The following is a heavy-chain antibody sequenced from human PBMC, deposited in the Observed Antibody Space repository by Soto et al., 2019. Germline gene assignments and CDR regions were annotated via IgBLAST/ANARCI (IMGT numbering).Heavy chain of an antibody. Sequence: EVQLVESGGGLVQPGGSLRLSCAASGYTFTGYGMNWVRQAPGKGLEWISYISGAGHTIYYADSVKGRFIVSRDSATNSVYLQVSSLRDDDTAIYYCARDMSVWTGTGWFEPWCQGNLVTVTS. V-gene: IGHV3-48*02. D-gene: IGHD1-1*01. CDR3: ARDMSVWTGTGWFEP. CDR1: GYTFTGYG. CDR2: ISGAGHTI. J-gene: IGHJ5*02.